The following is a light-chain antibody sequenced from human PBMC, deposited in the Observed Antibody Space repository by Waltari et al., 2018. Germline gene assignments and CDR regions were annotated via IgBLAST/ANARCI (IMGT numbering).Light chain of an antibody. CDR2: NNS. V-gene: IGLV1-44*01. Sequence: QSVLTQPPSASGTPGQRVTISCSGGASNIGSNAVNWYQHLPGAAPKLVILNNSQRPSGISDRFSGSMSGASASLAISGLQSDDEADYYCASWDGSLAAYVFGGGTKVTV. J-gene: IGLJ1*01. CDR1: ASNIGSNA. CDR3: ASWDGSLAAYV.